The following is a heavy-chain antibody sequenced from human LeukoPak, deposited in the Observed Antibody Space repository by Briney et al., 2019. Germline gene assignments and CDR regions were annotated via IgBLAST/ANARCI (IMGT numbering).Heavy chain of an antibody. CDR1: GYTFTSYD. CDR3: ARDSYDFWSGYYRNWFDP. CDR2: MNPNSGNT. Sequence: GASVKVSCKASGYTFTSYDINWVRQATGQGLEWMGWMNPNSGNTGYAQKFQGRVTMTRNTSISTAYMELSSLRSDDTAVYYCARDSYDFWSGYYRNWFDPWGQGTLVTVSS. J-gene: IGHJ5*02. D-gene: IGHD3-3*01. V-gene: IGHV1-8*01.